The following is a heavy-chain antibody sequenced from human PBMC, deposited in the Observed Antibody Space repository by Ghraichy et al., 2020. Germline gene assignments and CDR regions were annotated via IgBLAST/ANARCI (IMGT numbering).Heavy chain of an antibody. Sequence: SVKVSCNASGFTFTNSAFQWVRQARGQPLKWIGRIVVGSDNTNYGQKFQERVTMTWDMSTSTAYMELRSLRSDDTAVYYCAAGVPLWFYGLGVWGQGTTVTGSS. J-gene: IGHJ6*02. D-gene: IGHD3-10*01. CDR1: GFTFTNSA. CDR2: IVVGSDNT. CDR3: AAGVPLWFYGLGV. V-gene: IGHV1-58*01.